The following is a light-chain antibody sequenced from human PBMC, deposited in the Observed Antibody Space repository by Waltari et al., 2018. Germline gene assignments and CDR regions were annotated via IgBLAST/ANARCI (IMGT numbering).Light chain of an antibody. Sequence: QSALTQPPPASGSPGQSITISCIGISTDGEGSVPVSWYQQHPGNAPKLLIYEVTMRPSGLPARFSGSKSDNTASLAVSGLQAEDEADYYCSSYAGGSSLMFGGGTKLTVL. CDR3: SSYAGGSSLM. CDR1: STDGEGSVP. V-gene: IGLV2-8*01. J-gene: IGLJ3*02. CDR2: EVT.